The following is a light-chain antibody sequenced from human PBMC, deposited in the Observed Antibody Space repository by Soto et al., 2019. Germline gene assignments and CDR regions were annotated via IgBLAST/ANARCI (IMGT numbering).Light chain of an antibody. V-gene: IGKV1-5*03. J-gene: IGKJ1*01. CDR2: KAS. Sequence: DIQMTQYPSTLSSSVGDRFTIRWLSSQSFGSWLAWYQQKPGKAPKLLIYKASRLESGVPSRFSGSGSGTEFTLTISSLQPDDFATYYCQQYNSFYTWTFGQGTKVDIK. CDR3: QQYNSFYTWT. CDR1: QSFGSW.